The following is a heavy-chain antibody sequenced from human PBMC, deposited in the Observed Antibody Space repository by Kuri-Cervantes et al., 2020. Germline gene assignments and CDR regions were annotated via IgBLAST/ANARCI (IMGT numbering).Heavy chain of an antibody. V-gene: IGHV3-30*18. J-gene: IGHJ4*02. CDR2: ISYDGSNK. CDR3: AKGNTGTVGASAFDY. Sequence: LSLTCAASGFTFSSYGMHWVRQAPGKGLEWVAVISYDGSNKYYADSVKGRFTISRDNSKNTLYLQVNSLRAEDTAEYYCAKGNTGTVGASAFDYWGQGTLVTVSS. D-gene: IGHD1-26*01. CDR1: GFTFSSYG.